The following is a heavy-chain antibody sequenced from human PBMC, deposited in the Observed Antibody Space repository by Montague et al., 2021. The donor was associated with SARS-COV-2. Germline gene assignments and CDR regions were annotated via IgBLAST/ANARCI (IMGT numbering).Heavy chain of an antibody. Sequence: SETLSLTCAVYGGSFSGYYWSWIRQPPGKGLEWIGEIHHSGSTNYNPSLKSRVTISVDTSKNQFSLKLSSVTAADTAVYYCARATPGITMMVVVMTAIDYYFDYWGQGNLVTVSS. CDR3: ARATPGITMMVVVMTAIDYYFDY. V-gene: IGHV4-34*01. CDR1: GGSFSGYY. CDR2: IHHSGST. J-gene: IGHJ4*02. D-gene: IGHD3-22*01.